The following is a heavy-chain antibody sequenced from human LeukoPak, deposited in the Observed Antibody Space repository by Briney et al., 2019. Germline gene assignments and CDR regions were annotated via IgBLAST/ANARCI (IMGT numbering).Heavy chain of an antibody. D-gene: IGHD3-10*01. CDR3: ARDRPRGGPYYFDY. CDR1: GYTFTSYG. CDR2: INPSGGST. V-gene: IGHV1-46*01. Sequence: GASVKVSCKASGYTFTSYGITWVRQAPGQGLEWMGIINPSGGSTSYAQKFQGRVTMTRDTSTSTVYMELSSLRSEDTAVYYCARDRPRGGPYYFDYWGQGTLVTVSS. J-gene: IGHJ4*02.